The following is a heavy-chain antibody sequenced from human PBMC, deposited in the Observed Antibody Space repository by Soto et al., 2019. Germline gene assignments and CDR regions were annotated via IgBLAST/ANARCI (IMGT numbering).Heavy chain of an antibody. CDR3: ARGYCSGGSCSTDYYYMDV. CDR2: MNPNSGNT. Sequence: QVQLVQSGAEVKKPGASVKVSCKASGYTFTSYDINWVRQATGQGLEWMGWMNPNSGNTGYSQKFQGRVTMTRNTSIGTAYMELSSLGSEDTAVYYCARGYCSGGSCSTDYYYMDVWGKGTTVTVS. V-gene: IGHV1-8*01. D-gene: IGHD2-15*01. J-gene: IGHJ6*03. CDR1: GYTFTSYD.